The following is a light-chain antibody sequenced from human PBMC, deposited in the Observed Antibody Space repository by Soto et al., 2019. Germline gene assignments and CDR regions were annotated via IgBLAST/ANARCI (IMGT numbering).Light chain of an antibody. J-gene: IGLJ1*01. Sequence: QSALTQPASVSGSPGQSINISCTGTSSDVGSYDLVSWYKQPPGKATKLMIYEDTKRPSGISTRFSGSKSGNAASLTISGLRAEDEADYYCCSYAGSGTFVFGTGTKVTVL. CDR1: SSDVGSYDL. CDR3: CSYAGSGTFV. V-gene: IGLV2-23*01. CDR2: EDT.